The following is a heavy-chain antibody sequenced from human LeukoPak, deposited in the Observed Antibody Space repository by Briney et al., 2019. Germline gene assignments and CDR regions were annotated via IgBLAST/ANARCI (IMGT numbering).Heavy chain of an antibody. Sequence: SETLSLTCTVSGGSLSSYYWSYIRQPPGKGLEWIGYISYSGSTNYNPSLKSRVTISVDTSKTQFSLKLSSVTAADTAVYFCARSVRRYDAFDIWGQGTMVTVSS. D-gene: IGHD3-9*01. CDR3: ARSVRRYDAFDI. CDR1: GGSLSSYY. CDR2: ISYSGST. V-gene: IGHV4-59*08. J-gene: IGHJ3*02.